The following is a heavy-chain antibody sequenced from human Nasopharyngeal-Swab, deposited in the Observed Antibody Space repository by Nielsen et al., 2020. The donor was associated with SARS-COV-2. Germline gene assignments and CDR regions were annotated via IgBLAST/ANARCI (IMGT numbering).Heavy chain of an antibody. CDR2: IIPIFGTA. CDR1: GGTFRRYA. D-gene: IGHD5-12*01. J-gene: IGHJ6*02. Sequence: SVKVSCKASGGTFRRYAISWVRQAPGQGLEWMGGIIPIFGTANYAQKFQGRVTITADESTSTAYMELSSLRSEDTAVYYCARDLAHSGYARRGMDVWGQGTTGTVSS. V-gene: IGHV1-69*13. CDR3: ARDLAHSGYARRGMDV.